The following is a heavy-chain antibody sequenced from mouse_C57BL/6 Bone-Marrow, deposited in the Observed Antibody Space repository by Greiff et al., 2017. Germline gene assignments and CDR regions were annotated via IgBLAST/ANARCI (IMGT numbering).Heavy chain of an antibody. CDR2: ISSGGDYI. D-gene: IGHD1-1*02. CDR1: GFTFSSYA. Sequence: EVQGVESGEGLVKPGGSLKLSCAASGFTFSSYAMSWVRQTPEKRLEWVAYISSGGDYIYYADTVKGRFTISRDNARNTLYLQMSSLKSEDTAMYYCTRDRDYGPYYFDYWGQGTTLTVSS. V-gene: IGHV5-9-1*02. J-gene: IGHJ2*01. CDR3: TRDRDYGPYYFDY.